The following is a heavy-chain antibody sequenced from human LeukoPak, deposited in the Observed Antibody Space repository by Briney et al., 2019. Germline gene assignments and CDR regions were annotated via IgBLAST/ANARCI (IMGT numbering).Heavy chain of an antibody. CDR2: IYYSGST. CDR1: GGSISSGDYY. Sequence: SETLSLTCTVSGGSISSGDYYWSWIRQPPGKGLEWIGYIYYSGSTYYNPSLKSRVTISVDTFKNQFSLKLSSVTAADTAVYYCAREYYYDSSGYYLLDYWGQGTLVTVSS. V-gene: IGHV4-30-4*01. CDR3: AREYYYDSSGYYLLDY. D-gene: IGHD3-22*01. J-gene: IGHJ4*02.